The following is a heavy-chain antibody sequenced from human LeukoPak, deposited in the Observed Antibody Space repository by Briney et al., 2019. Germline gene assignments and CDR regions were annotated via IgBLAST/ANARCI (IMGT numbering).Heavy chain of an antibody. CDR1: GFSFSTYW. CDR3: ARLSAMVRGPEDIFYFEY. D-gene: IGHD3-10*01. Sequence: PGGSLRLSCETSGFSFSTYWMSWVRQAPGKGLEWVANIRPDGSEKYYVDSVKGRFTISRDIAKQSMFLQMTSLRVEDTAVYYCARLSAMVRGPEDIFYFEYWGLGTLVTVSS. J-gene: IGHJ4*02. CDR2: IRPDGSEK. V-gene: IGHV3-7*01.